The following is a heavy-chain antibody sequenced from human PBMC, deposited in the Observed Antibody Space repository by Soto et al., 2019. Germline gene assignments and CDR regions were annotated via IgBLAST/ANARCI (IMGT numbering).Heavy chain of an antibody. CDR3: AKGGADYYGSGSYTFDY. J-gene: IGHJ4*02. V-gene: IGHV3-23*01. Sequence: EVQVLESGGGLGHPGGSLRLSCAASGFTFSSYAMNWVRHAPGKGLEWVSTISGSGDNTYYADSVKGRFTISRDNYKTTLYLRINSLRADDTAVYYCAKGGADYYGSGSYTFDYWGQGTLDTVSS. D-gene: IGHD3-10*01. CDR1: GFTFSSYA. CDR2: ISGSGDNT.